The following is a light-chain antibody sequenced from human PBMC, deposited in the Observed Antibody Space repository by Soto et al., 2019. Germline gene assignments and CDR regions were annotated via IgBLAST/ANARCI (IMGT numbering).Light chain of an antibody. J-gene: IGLJ2*01. Sequence: QSVLTQPPSASGTPRQRVFISCSGSSSNIGGTNYAYWYQQLPGAAPKLLMHSNNLRPSGVPERISGSKSGTSASLAISGLRSEDEAVYYCASWDDRLGAVIFGGGTKVTV. CDR1: SSNIGGTNY. CDR3: ASWDDRLGAVI. V-gene: IGLV1-47*02. CDR2: SNN.